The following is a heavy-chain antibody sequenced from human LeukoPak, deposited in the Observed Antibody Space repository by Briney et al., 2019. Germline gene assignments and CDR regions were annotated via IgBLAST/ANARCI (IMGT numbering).Heavy chain of an antibody. Sequence: SETLSLTCAVYGGSLSSGTYYWAWIRQPPGKGLVWIGTIYHSASTYYNPSLKSRITISVDTSKNQFSLNLTSLTAADTAVYYCARDRKYYYHMDVWGKGTTVTVSS. CDR1: GGSLSSGTYY. V-gene: IGHV4-39*07. CDR2: IYHSAST. D-gene: IGHD1-14*01. CDR3: ARDRKYYYHMDV. J-gene: IGHJ6*03.